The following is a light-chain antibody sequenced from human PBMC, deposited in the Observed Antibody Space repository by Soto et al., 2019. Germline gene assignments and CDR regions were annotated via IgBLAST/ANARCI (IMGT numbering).Light chain of an antibody. CDR2: GAS. Sequence: EIVMTQAPATLSVSPGERATLSCRASQSVATNLAWYQQKPGQPPRIIIYGASTRATGIPARFSGSGSGTELTLTISRVQSVDGAVYCCQQANTWPRTLGEGTKVDIK. J-gene: IGKJ4*02. CDR3: QQANTWPRT. V-gene: IGKV3-15*01. CDR1: QSVATN.